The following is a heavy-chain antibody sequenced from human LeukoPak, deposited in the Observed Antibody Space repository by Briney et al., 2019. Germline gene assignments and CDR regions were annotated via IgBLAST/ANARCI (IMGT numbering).Heavy chain of an antibody. J-gene: IGHJ4*02. CDR1: GSTFSMYA. D-gene: IGHD6-13*01. Sequence: PGGSLRLSCAASGSTFSMYAMSWVRQAPGKGLEWVSTISSSGGSTYYADSVKGRFTISRDNSKNTLYLQMNSLRAEDTAVYYCAKATPATAAFESWGQGTLLTVSS. CDR3: AKATPATAAFES. V-gene: IGHV3-23*01. CDR2: ISSSGGST.